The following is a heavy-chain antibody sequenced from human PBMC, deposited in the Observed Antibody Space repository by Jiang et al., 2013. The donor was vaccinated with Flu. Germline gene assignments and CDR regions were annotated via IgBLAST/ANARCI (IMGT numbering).Heavy chain of an antibody. CDR1: GGSISNYY. J-gene: IGHJ4*02. Sequence: GPGLVKASETLSLTCSVSGGSISNYYWSWIRQPPGKGLEWIGYIYYSGTSKYNPSLKSRVTISVDTSKNQFSLNLSSVTAADMAVYHCARVRSGYFLDYWGQGTLVTVSS. D-gene: IGHD3-22*01. CDR2: IYYSGTS. CDR3: ARVRSGYFLDY. V-gene: IGHV4-59*01.